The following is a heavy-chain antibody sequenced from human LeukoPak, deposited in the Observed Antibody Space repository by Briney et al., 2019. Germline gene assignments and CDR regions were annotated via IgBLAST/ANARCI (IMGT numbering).Heavy chain of an antibody. J-gene: IGHJ4*02. CDR1: GGSISSGSYY. D-gene: IGHD3-22*01. Sequence: SQTLSLTCTVSGGSISSGSYYWSWIRQPAGKGLEWIGRIYTSGSTNYNPSLKSRVTISVDTFKNQFSLKLSSVTAADTAVYYCARPYSSGYYKYWGQGTLVTVSS. CDR2: IYTSGST. V-gene: IGHV4-61*02. CDR3: ARPYSSGYYKY.